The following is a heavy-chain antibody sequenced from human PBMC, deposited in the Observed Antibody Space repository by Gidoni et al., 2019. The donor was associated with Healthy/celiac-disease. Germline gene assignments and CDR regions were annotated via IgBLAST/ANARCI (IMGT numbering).Heavy chain of an antibody. V-gene: IGHV4-39*01. Sequence: QLQLQESGPGLVKPSETLSLTCTVSGGSISSSSYYWGWIRQPPGKGLEWIGGIYYSGSTYYNPSLKSRVTISVDTSKNQFSLKLSSVTAADTAVYYCARPDYYYYGMDVWGQGTTVTVSS. J-gene: IGHJ6*02. CDR3: ARPDYYYYGMDV. CDR2: IYYSGST. CDR1: GGSISSSSYY.